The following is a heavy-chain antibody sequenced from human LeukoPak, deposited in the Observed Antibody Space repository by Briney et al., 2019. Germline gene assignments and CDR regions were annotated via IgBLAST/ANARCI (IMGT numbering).Heavy chain of an antibody. CDR3: ARGKNWFDP. V-gene: IGHV3-7*01. J-gene: IGHJ5*02. Sequence: GGSLRLSCVAPGFTFSSYWMSWVCQAPGKGLEWVANIKEDGSEKYYVDSVKGRFTISRDNAKNSLYLQMNSLRADDMAVYYCARGKNWFDPWGQGTLVTVSS. CDR1: GFTFSSYW. CDR2: IKEDGSEK.